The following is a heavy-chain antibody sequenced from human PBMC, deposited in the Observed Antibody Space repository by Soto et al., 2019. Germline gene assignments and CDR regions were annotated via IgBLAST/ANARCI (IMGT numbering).Heavy chain of an antibody. D-gene: IGHD3-22*01. V-gene: IGHV1-18*01. CDR2: ISTYNGDT. CDR3: ARDRGPSSGYYPYWFDP. Sequence: ASVKVSCKASGYTFTRSGISWVRQAPGQGLEWMGWISTYNGDTNYAQTFQGRVTMTTDTSTSTVHMEVRSLRSDDTAVYYCARDRGPSSGYYPYWFDPWGQGTLVTVSS. CDR1: GYTFTRSG. J-gene: IGHJ5*02.